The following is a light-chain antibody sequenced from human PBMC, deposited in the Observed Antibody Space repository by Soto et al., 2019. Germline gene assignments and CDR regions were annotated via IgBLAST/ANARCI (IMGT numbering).Light chain of an antibody. Sequence: QSALTQPASVSGSTGQSITISCTGTSSDVGVYKYVSWYQQHPGKAPKLMIYEVSNRPSGISNRVSGSKSGNTASLTIAGLQAEDEADYYCSSYTSSGTLVFGGGTKLTVL. CDR1: SSDVGVYKY. CDR3: SSYTSSGTLV. J-gene: IGLJ2*01. CDR2: EVS. V-gene: IGLV2-14*01.